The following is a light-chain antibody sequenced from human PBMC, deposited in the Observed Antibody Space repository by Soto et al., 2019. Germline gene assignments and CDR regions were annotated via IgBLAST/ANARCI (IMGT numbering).Light chain of an antibody. CDR2: GAS. CDR1: KRVSRSY. J-gene: IGKJ5*01. CDR3: YQYGSSASGI. Sequence: CRVIKRVSRSYLAWSQQKPGQAPRLLIYGASSRATGSPDRCSGSGSGTASSHISIRLQHADFAAYYCYQYGSSASGIFGQGTRLEIK. V-gene: IGKV3-20*01.